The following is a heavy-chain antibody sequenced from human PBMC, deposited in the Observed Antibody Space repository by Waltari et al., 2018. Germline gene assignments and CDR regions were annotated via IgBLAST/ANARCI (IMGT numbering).Heavy chain of an antibody. CDR2: INTNTGNP. Sequence: QVQLVQSGSELKKPGASVQVSCKASGYTFTNYAITWLRQAPGQGLELMGWINTNTGNPTYVQGFTGRFVFSLDTSVSTAYLQINSLKADDTAVYYCAREVVPAATIVVNWFDPWGQGTLVTVSS. CDR3: AREVVPAATIVVNWFDP. CDR1: GYTFTNYA. V-gene: IGHV7-4-1*02. D-gene: IGHD2-2*01. J-gene: IGHJ5*02.